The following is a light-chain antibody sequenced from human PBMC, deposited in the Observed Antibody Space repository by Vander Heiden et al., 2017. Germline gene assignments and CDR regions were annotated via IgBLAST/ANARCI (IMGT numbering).Light chain of an antibody. J-gene: IGKJ2*01. CDR2: WAS. CDR1: QSVLYSSNNKNY. CDR3: QQYYSTPPYT. V-gene: IGKV4-1*01. Sequence: DLVMTQYPDSLAVSLGERASLNCKSSQSVLYSSNNKNYLAWYQQKPGQPPKLLIYWASTRESGVPDRFSGSGSGTDFTLTISSLQAEDVAVYYCQQYYSTPPYTFGQGTKLEIK.